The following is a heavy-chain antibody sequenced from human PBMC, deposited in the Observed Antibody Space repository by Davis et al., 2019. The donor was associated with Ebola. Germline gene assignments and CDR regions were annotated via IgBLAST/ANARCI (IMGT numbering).Heavy chain of an antibody. CDR1: GYIFTDYW. Sequence: PGGSLRLSCKGSGYIFTDYWIGWVRQKPGKGLEWMGFFYPGDSDTRYSPSFQGQVTISADKSITTAYLQWNSLKASDTAIYYCARLSDIELVGGFDPWGQGTLVTVSS. V-gene: IGHV5-51*01. J-gene: IGHJ5*02. D-gene: IGHD2-8*02. CDR2: FYPGDSDT. CDR3: ARLSDIELVGGFDP.